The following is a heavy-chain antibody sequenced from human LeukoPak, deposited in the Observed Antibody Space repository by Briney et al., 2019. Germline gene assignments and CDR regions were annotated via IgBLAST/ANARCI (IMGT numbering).Heavy chain of an antibody. Sequence: ASVTVSCKASGYTFTSYGISWVRQAPGQGLEWMGWISAYNGNTNYAQKLQGRVTMTTDTSTSTAYMELRSLRSDDTAVYYCARRGYCSSTSCPNWFDPWGQGTLVTVSS. V-gene: IGHV1-18*01. CDR2: ISAYNGNT. CDR3: ARRGYCSSTSCPNWFDP. CDR1: GYTFTSYG. D-gene: IGHD2-2*01. J-gene: IGHJ5*02.